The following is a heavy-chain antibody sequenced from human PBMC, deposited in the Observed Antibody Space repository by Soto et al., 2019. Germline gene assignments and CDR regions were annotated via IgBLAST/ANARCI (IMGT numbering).Heavy chain of an antibody. CDR2: ISWNSGSI. V-gene: IGHV3-9*01. CDR1: GFTFDDYA. CDR3: AKDISQYYGSGSYYTY. D-gene: IGHD3-10*01. Sequence: EVQLVESGGGLVQPGRSLRLSCAASGFTFDDYAMHWVRQAPGKGLEWVSGISWNSGSIGYADSVKGRFTISRDNAKNSLYLQMNSLRAEDTALYYCAKDISQYYGSGSYYTYWGQGTLVTVSS. J-gene: IGHJ4*02.